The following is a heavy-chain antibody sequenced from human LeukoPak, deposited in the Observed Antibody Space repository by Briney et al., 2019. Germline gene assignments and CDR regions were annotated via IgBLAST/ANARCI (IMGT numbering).Heavy chain of an antibody. CDR2: IYHSGST. J-gene: IGHJ6*03. CDR3: ARVMGGYSYGSPYYYYYMDV. Sequence: SETLSLTCTVSGGSISSGGYYWRWIRQPPGKGLEWIGYIYHSGSTYYNPSLKSRVTISVDRSKNQFSLKLSSVTAADTAVYYCARVMGGYSYGSPYYYYYMDVWGKGTTVTVSS. CDR1: GGSISSGGYY. D-gene: IGHD5-18*01. V-gene: IGHV4-30-2*01.